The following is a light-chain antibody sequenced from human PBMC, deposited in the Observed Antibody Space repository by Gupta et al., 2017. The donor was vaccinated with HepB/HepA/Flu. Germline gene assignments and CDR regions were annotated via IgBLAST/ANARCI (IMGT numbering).Light chain of an antibody. J-gene: IGLJ1*01. CDR3: VGWDDSLSGYV. V-gene: IGLV1-47*02. Sequence: QPVLTNQSSASVSAGQRVSITCPGSSSNIGNDNSYWYQQLPGTDPKLLIYNDNHRPSGVPDRFSGSKSGTTASLAIXGXRSEDEXDYYCVGWDDSLSGYVFGAGTKVTVL. CDR1: SSNIGNDN. CDR2: NDN.